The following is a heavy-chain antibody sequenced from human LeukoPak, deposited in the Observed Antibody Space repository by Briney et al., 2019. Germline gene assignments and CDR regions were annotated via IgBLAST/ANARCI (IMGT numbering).Heavy chain of an antibody. D-gene: IGHD3-16*01. V-gene: IGHV4-39*07. Sequence: KTSETLSLTCTVTGGSISSSSYYWGWIRQPPGKRLEWIGEINQSGNTNYNPSLKSRVTISVDTSKNQFSLQLSSVTAADTAVYYCASSGRLNYYYDGMDVWGQGTTVTVSS. CDR3: ASSGRLNYYYDGMDV. CDR1: GGSISSSSYY. CDR2: INQSGNT. J-gene: IGHJ6*02.